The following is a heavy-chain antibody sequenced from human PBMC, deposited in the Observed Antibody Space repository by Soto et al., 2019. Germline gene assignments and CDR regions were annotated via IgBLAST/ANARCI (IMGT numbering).Heavy chain of an antibody. D-gene: IGHD2-21*02. CDR3: LRHIFCGGDCSIAFDY. J-gene: IGHJ4*02. CDR1: GGSISSGGYY. CDR2: IYYSGST. V-gene: IGHV4-31*03. Sequence: PSETLSLTCTVSGGSISSGGYYWSWIRQHPGKGLEWIGYIYYSGSTYYNPSLKSRVTISVDTSKSQFSLKLSSVPAADTAVYYCLRHIFCGGDCSIAFDYWGQGTLVTVSS.